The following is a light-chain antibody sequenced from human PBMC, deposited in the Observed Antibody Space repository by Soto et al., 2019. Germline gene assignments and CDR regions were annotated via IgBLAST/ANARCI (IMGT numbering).Light chain of an antibody. CDR3: CSYAGSSTYV. CDR2: EGS. CDR1: SSDVGGYNY. Sequence: QSALTQPASVSGSPGQSITISCTGTSSDVGGYNYVSWYQQLPGKAPKFILYEGSKRPSGVSNRSSGSKSGNTASLTISGLQAEDEADYYCCSYAGSSTYVFGTGTKVTVL. J-gene: IGLJ1*01. V-gene: IGLV2-23*01.